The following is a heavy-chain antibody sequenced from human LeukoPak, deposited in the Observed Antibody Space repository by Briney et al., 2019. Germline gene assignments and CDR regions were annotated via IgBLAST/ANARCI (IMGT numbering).Heavy chain of an antibody. CDR1: GFTFSNSA. D-gene: IGHD3-10*01. CDR3: ALGAHHGSARTAEHFWK. J-gene: IGHJ1*01. V-gene: IGHV3-30*03. Sequence: PGGSLRLSCVASGFTFSNSAMHWVRQAPGKGLEWVSVSCDDGGEEYYGDSVKGRFSISRDSSKNTLFLQMNSLRIEDTAVYYCALGAHHGSARTAEHFWKWGQGTLVTVSS. CDR2: SCDDGGEE.